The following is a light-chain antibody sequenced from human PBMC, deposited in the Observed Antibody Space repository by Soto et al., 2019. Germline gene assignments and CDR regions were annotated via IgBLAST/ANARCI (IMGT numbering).Light chain of an antibody. Sequence: EIVLTQSPGTLSLSPGERATLSFRASQTFSNSFLSWSQQIPGQAPRLLIYGASMRATGIPDRFSGSGSGTDFTLTISRLEPEDFAVYYCQQCGSSSTFGQGTRLQIK. J-gene: IGKJ5*01. CDR3: QQCGSSST. V-gene: IGKV3-20*01. CDR2: GAS. CDR1: QTFSNSF.